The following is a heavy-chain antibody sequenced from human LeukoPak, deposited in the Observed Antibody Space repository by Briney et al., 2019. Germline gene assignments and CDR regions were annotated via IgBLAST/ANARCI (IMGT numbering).Heavy chain of an antibody. CDR2: INSDGSST. Sequence: GRSLRLSCAASGFTFSSYWMHWVRQAPGKGLVWVSHINSDGSSTNYADSVKGRFTISRDNAKNTLYLQMNSLRAEDTALYYCARARIQVWPYYYMDVWGRGTTVTVSS. D-gene: IGHD5-18*01. CDR1: GFTFSSYW. CDR3: ARARIQVWPYYYMDV. V-gene: IGHV3-74*01. J-gene: IGHJ6*03.